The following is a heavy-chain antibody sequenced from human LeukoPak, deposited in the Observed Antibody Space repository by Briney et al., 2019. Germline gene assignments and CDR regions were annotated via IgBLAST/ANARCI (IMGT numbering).Heavy chain of an antibody. CDR3: ARDPSEPLRFLEWLPLMYFDY. CDR2: ISYNGSNK. V-gene: IGHV3-30-3*01. CDR1: KFTFSNYA. J-gene: IGHJ4*02. D-gene: IGHD3-3*01. Sequence: GGSLRLSCTASKFTFSNYAMHWVRQAPGKGLEWVAVISYNGSNKYYADSVKGRFTISRDNSKNTLYLQMNSLKPEDTAVYYCARDPSEPLRFLEWLPLMYFDYWGQGTLVTVSS.